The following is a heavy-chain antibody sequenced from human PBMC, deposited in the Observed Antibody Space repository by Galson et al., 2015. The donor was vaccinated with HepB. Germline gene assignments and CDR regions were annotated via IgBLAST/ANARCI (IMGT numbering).Heavy chain of an antibody. D-gene: IGHD2-21*02. J-gene: IGHJ3*02. CDR3: ARDLLAYCGADCSSVDAFDI. Sequence: SLRLSCAASRFTFSTYTMNWVRQAPGKGLEWVSFISGSSTYIYYADSVKGRFTISRDNAKNSLYLQMNSLRAEDTAVYYCARDLLAYCGADCSSVDAFDIWGQGTMVTVSS. V-gene: IGHV3-21*01. CDR2: ISGSSTYI. CDR1: RFTFSTYT.